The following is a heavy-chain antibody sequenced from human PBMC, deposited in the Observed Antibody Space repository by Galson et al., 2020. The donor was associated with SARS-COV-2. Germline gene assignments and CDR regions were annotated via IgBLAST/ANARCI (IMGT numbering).Heavy chain of an antibody. J-gene: IGHJ5*02. V-gene: IGHV1-24*01. Sequence: ASVKVSCKVSGYTLTELSMHWVRQAPGKGLEWMGGFDPEDGETIYAQKFQGRVTMTEDISTDTAYMELSSLRSEDTAVYYCATTTPLLVGAGWFDPWGQGTLVTVSS. CDR1: GYTLTELS. D-gene: IGHD1-26*01. CDR2: FDPEDGET. CDR3: ATTTPLLVGAGWFDP.